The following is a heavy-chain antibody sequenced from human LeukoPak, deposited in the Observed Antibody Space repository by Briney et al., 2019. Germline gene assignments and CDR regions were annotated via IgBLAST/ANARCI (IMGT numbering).Heavy chain of an antibody. Sequence: SETLSLTCTVSGGSISSCSSYWGWIRQPPGKGRGWIGSIYYSGSTYYNPSLKSRVPISVDTSKSQFSLKLSSVTAADTAVYYCARTTGSGWKNFDYWGQGTLVTVSS. CDR2: IYYSGST. D-gene: IGHD6-19*01. CDR1: GGSISSCSSY. J-gene: IGHJ4*02. V-gene: IGHV4-39*01. CDR3: ARTTGSGWKNFDY.